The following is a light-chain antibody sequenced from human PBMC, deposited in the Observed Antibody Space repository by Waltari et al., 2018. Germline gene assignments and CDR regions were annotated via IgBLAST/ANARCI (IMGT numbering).Light chain of an antibody. CDR3: SSYTSSSTVV. J-gene: IGLJ2*01. CDR2: EVS. CDR1: SSDVGGYNY. Sequence: QSALTRPASVSGSPGQSITISCTGTSSDVGGYNYVSWYQQHPGKAPKLMIYEVSNRPSGVSNRFSGSKSGNTASLTISGLQDEDEADYYCSSYTSSSTVVFGGGTKLTVL. V-gene: IGLV2-14*01.